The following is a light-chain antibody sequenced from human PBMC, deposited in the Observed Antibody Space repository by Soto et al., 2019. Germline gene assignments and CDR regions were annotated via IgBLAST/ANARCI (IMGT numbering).Light chain of an antibody. J-gene: IGLJ1*01. Sequence: QSVLTQPASVSGSPGQSITISCTGTSSDIGRYNFVSWYQQHPDKAPKLLVYEVTNRPSGVSNRFSGSKSGNTASLTIFGLQTEDEADYYCSSYTSVTTFVVFGTGTKVTVL. CDR2: EVT. CDR1: SSDIGRYNF. CDR3: SSYTSVTTFVV. V-gene: IGLV2-14*01.